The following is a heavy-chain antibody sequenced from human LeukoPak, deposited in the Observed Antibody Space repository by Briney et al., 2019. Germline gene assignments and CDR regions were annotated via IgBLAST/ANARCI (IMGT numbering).Heavy chain of an antibody. CDR3: ARDPSMVRGVTGLGWFDP. J-gene: IGHJ5*02. V-gene: IGHV4-59*12. Sequence: PSETLSLTCTVSGGSISSYYWSWVRQPPGKGLESIGNIYYSGSGYYNPSLKSRATISIDTSRNQFSLKLTSVTAADTAVYYCARDPSMVRGVTGLGWFDPWGQGTLVTVSS. D-gene: IGHD3-10*01. CDR2: IYYSGSG. CDR1: GGSISSYY.